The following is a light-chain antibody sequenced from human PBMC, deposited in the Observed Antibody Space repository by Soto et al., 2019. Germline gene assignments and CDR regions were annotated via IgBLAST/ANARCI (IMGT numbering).Light chain of an antibody. CDR2: DAS. V-gene: IGKV1-5*01. CDR3: QQYNSYSWM. Sequence: DIQMTHSPSTLASSVEDRVTITCPASYSISSCLAWYQQKPGKAPKLLIYDASSLESGVPYRFSGSGSGTEFTLTISSLQADDFAIYYCQQYNSYSWMFGEGTKVDIK. J-gene: IGKJ1*01. CDR1: YSISSC.